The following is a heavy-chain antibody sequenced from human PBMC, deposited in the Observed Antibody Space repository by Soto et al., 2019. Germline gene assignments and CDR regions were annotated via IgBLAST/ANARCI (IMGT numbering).Heavy chain of an antibody. V-gene: IGHV1-58*01. CDR2: IVVGSGNT. CDR3: AADPYYYDCSGYYSLRFAFDI. J-gene: IGHJ3*02. Sequence: SVKVSCKASGFTFTSSAVQWVRQARGQRLEWIGWIVVGSGNTNYAQKFQERVTITRDMSTSTAYMELSSLRSEDTAVYYCAADPYYYDCSGYYSLRFAFDIRGQGPLVIVSS. D-gene: IGHD3-22*01. CDR1: GFTFTSSA.